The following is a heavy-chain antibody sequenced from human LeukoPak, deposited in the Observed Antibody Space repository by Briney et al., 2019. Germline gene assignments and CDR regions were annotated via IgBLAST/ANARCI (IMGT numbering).Heavy chain of an antibody. D-gene: IGHD6-13*01. CDR1: GYSISSGYY. J-gene: IGHJ4*02. Sequence: SETLSLTCTVSGYSISSGYYWSWIRQPPGKGLEWIGEINHSGSTNYNPSLKSRVTISVDTSKNQFSLKLSSVTAADTAVYYCARGRLIAAAGTPIDYWGQGTLVTVSS. CDR3: ARGRLIAAAGTPIDY. CDR2: INHSGST. V-gene: IGHV4-38-2*02.